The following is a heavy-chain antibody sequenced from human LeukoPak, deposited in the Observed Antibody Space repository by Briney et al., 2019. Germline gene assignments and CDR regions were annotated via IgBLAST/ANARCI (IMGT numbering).Heavy chain of an antibody. J-gene: IGHJ4*02. CDR3: TRDRGAYNLYDY. CDR2: IRSKAYGETA. CDR1: GFTFSSYA. Sequence: GALRLSCAASGFTFSSYAMHWVRQAPGKGLEWVGFIRSKAYGETADYAASVKGRFTISRDDSKAIAYLQMNSLKTEDTAVYHCTRDRGAYNLYDYWGQGTLVTVSS. D-gene: IGHD1-1*01. V-gene: IGHV3-49*04.